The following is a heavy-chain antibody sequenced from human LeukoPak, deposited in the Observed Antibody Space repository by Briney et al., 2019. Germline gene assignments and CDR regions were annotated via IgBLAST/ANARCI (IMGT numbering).Heavy chain of an antibody. CDR1: GFTFSSYA. D-gene: IGHD3-3*01. Sequence: GGSLRLSCAASGFTFSSYAMSWVRQAPGKGPEWVSAISGSGGSTYYADSVKGRFTISRDNSKNTLYLQMNSLRAEDTAVYYCAKVRSRYYDFWSGYYVDYWGQGTLVTVSS. CDR3: AKVRSRYYDFWSGYYVDY. CDR2: ISGSGGST. J-gene: IGHJ4*02. V-gene: IGHV3-23*01.